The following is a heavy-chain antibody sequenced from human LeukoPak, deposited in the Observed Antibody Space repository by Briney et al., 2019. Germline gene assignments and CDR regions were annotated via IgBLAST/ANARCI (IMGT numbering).Heavy chain of an antibody. CDR1: GYTFTSYA. V-gene: IGHV1-3*01. Sequence: ASVKVSCKASGYTFTSYAMHWVRQAPGQRLEWMGWINAGNGNTKYSQKLQGRVTMTTDTSTSTAYMELRSLRSDDTAVYYCARDFDTMVRGVHFDYWGQGTLVTVSS. D-gene: IGHD3-10*01. CDR2: INAGNGNT. J-gene: IGHJ4*02. CDR3: ARDFDTMVRGVHFDY.